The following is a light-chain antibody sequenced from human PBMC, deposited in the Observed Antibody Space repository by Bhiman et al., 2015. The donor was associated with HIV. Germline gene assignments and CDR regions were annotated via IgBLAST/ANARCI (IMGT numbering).Light chain of an antibody. CDR3: SSYTRSTTPV. J-gene: IGLJ3*02. CDR2: DVT. V-gene: IGLV2-14*03. Sequence: QSALTQPASVSGSPGQSITISCTGTSSDVGGYNFVSWYQQHPGNAPKRIIYDVTNRPSGVSNRFSGSKSGNTASLTISGLQAEDEALYYCSSYTRSTTPVFGGGTKLTVL. CDR1: SSDVGGYNF.